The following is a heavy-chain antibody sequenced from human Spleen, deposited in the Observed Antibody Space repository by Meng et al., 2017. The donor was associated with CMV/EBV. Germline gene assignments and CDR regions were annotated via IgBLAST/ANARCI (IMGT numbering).Heavy chain of an antibody. CDR3: ARGTTRIDY. D-gene: IGHD2-2*01. V-gene: IGHV3-7*04. CDR2: IKQDGSEK. Sequence: GGSLRLSCAASGFTVSSNYMSWVRQAPGKGLEWVANIKQDGSEKYYVDSVKGRFTISRDNAKNSLYLQMNSLRAEDTAVYYCARGTTRIDYWGQGTLVTVSS. CDR1: GFTVSSNY. J-gene: IGHJ4*02.